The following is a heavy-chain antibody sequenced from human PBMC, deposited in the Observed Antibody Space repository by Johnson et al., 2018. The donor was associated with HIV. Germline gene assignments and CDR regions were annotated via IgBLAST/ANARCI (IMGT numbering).Heavy chain of an antibody. CDR1: GFTFSSYG. CDR2: ISSSGSTI. CDR3: ARDFYLLSRSWYSAFDI. J-gene: IGHJ3*02. D-gene: IGHD6-13*01. Sequence: EVQLVESGGGVVQPGRSLRLSCAASGFTFSSYGMHWVRQAPGKGLEWVSYISSSGSTIYYADSVKGRFTLSRDNAKNSLYLQMNSLRAEDTAVYYCARDFYLLSRSWYSAFDIWGQGTMVTVSS. V-gene: IGHV3-48*04.